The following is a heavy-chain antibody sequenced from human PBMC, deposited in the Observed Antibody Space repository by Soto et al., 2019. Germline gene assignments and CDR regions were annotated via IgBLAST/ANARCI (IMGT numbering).Heavy chain of an antibody. J-gene: IGHJ4*02. Sequence: QVQLMQSGAEVKKPGASVKVSCKASGDTFTDYYIHWVRHAPGQGLEWMGTVNPSGGHTTYAQYFLGRVTMTRDTSTSTPYMELTSLTSDDTAIDYCARGGHVVVVTAALDYWGQGTLVTVSS. D-gene: IGHD2-21*02. CDR1: GDTFTDYY. CDR2: VNPSGGHT. CDR3: ARGGHVVVVTAALDY. V-gene: IGHV1-46*01.